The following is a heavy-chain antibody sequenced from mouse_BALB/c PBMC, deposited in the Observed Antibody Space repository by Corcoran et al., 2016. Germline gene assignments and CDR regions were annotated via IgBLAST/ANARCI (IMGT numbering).Heavy chain of an antibody. CDR1: GYTFTDYV. J-gene: IGHJ3*01. CDR3: ARCYVSSDTSWFAY. D-gene: IGHD1-1*01. CDR2: IYPGSGST. V-gene: IGHV1-81*01. Sequence: QVQLQQSGPELVKPGASVKMSCKASGYTFTDYVISWVKQRTGQGLEWIGEIYPGSGSTYYNETFKGKATLTADKSSNTAYMQLSSLTSEDYAVYVVARCYVSSDTSWFAYWCQGTLVTASA.